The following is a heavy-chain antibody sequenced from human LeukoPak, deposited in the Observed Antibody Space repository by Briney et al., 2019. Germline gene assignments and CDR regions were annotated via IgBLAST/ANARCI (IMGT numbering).Heavy chain of an antibody. CDR2: ISYNGGGS. V-gene: IGHV3-23*01. J-gene: IGHJ4*02. CDR1: GFTFSSYA. CDR3: AKDARRSSGWYFFDH. Sequence: PGGSLRLSCAASGFTFSSYAMSWVRQAPGKGLEWVSSISYNGGGSYYADSVKGRFTISRDNSKNTLHLQMNSLRAEDTAVYYCAKDARRSSGWYFFDHWGQGTLVTVSS. D-gene: IGHD6-19*01.